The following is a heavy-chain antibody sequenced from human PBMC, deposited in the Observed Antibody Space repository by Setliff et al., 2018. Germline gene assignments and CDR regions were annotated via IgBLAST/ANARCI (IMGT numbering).Heavy chain of an antibody. J-gene: IGHJ4*02. CDR3: SRLVRYCTTTTCQRASGAEF. CDR1: GYTFSSYG. Sequence: ASVKVSCKASGYTFSSYGITWVRQAPGQGLEWMGWISTYTGNTNYAQKLQGRVTMTTDTSTSTAYLELRSLTSDDTAVYYCSRLVRYCTTTTCQRASGAEFWGQGTLVAVSS. CDR2: ISTYTGNT. V-gene: IGHV1-18*01. D-gene: IGHD2-8*01.